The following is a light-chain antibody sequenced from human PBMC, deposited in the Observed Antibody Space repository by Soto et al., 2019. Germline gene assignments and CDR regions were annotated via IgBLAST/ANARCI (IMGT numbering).Light chain of an antibody. CDR3: QQYGSSPPGT. CDR2: GAS. J-gene: IGKJ1*01. Sequence: EIVMTQSPATLSVSPGERATLSCRASQSVSSSLAWYQQKPGQAPRLLIYGASTRATGIPARFSGSGSGTDFTLTISRLEPEDFAVYYCQQYGSSPPGTFGQGTKVDIK. V-gene: IGKV3-20*01. CDR1: QSVSSS.